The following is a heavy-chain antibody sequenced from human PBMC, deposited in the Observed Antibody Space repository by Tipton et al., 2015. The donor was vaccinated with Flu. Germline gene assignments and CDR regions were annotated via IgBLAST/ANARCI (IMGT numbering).Heavy chain of an antibody. CDR3: ARRSGGSCYSF. CDR1: GGSISSSSYY. Sequence: LRLSCTVSGGSISSSSYYWGWIRQPPGKGLEWIGSIYYSGSTYYNPSLKSRVTISVDTSKNQFSLKLSSVTAADTAVYYCARRSGGSCYSFWGQGTLVTVSS. J-gene: IGHJ4*02. D-gene: IGHD2-15*01. CDR2: IYYSGST. V-gene: IGHV4-39*01.